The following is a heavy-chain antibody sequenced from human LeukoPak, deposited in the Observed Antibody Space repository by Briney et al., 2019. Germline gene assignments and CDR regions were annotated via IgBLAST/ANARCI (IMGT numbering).Heavy chain of an antibody. V-gene: IGHV1-18*01. Sequence: GASVKVSCKASGYTFTSYAMHWVRQAPGQGLEWMGWISAYNGNTNYAQKLQGRVTMTTDTSTSTAYMELRSLRSDDTAVYYCARVFLIQLWFLEVRGAFDIWGQGTMVTVSS. CDR3: ARVFLIQLWFLEVRGAFDI. CDR1: GYTFTSYA. CDR2: ISAYNGNT. J-gene: IGHJ3*02. D-gene: IGHD5-18*01.